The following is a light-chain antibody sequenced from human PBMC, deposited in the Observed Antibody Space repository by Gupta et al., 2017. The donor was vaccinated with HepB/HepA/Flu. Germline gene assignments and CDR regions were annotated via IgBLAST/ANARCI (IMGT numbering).Light chain of an antibody. CDR2: AAS. CDR3: QQRDSTSFT. Sequence: DIQMTQSPSSLSASVGDRVTITCRASQSISSYLNWYQQKPGKAPKLLIYAASSLQSGVPSRFSGSGSGTDFTLTISRLQPEDFATYYCQQRDSTSFTFGPGTKVDIK. J-gene: IGKJ3*01. CDR1: QSISSY. V-gene: IGKV1-39*01.